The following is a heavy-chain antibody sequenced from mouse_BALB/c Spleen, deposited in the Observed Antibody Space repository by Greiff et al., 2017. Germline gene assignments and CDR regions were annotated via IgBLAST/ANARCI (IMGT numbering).Heavy chain of an antibody. CDR1: GFTFSSYA. J-gene: IGHJ4*01. CDR2: ISSGGST. Sequence: EVQRVESGGGLVKPGGSLKLSCAASGFTFSSYAMSWVRQTPEKRLEWVASISSGGSTYYPDSVKGRLTISRDNARNLLYLQMSSLRSEDTAMYYCARGYRNATDYWGQGTSVTVSS. CDR3: ARGYRNATDY. V-gene: IGHV5-6-5*01. D-gene: IGHD2-12*01.